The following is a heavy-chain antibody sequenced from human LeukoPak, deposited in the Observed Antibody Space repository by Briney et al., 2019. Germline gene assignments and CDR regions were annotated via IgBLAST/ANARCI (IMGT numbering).Heavy chain of an antibody. Sequence: GASVKVSCKASGYTFTAYYMHWVRQAPGQGLEWMGWINPNSGGTNYAQKFQGRVTMTRDTSISTTYMELSRLRSDDAAVYFWQRTPYDILTAYHDNFFDPWGQGTLVSVSS. CDR2: INPNSGGT. CDR1: GYTFTAYY. V-gene: IGHV1-2*02. J-gene: IGHJ5*02. D-gene: IGHD3-9*01. CDR3: QRTPYDILTAYHDNFFDP.